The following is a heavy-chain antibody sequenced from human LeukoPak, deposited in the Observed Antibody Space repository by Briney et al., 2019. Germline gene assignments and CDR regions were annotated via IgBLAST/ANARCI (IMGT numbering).Heavy chain of an antibody. J-gene: IGHJ4*02. CDR1: GFTVNSNY. D-gene: IGHD4-17*01. V-gene: IGHV3-66*01. CDR3: ARLGTTVTHFDY. CDR2: LYSGGST. Sequence: PGGSLRLSCAASGFTVNSNYMSWVRQAPGKGLEWVSVLYSGGSTYYTDSVKGRFTVSRDNSKNTLYLQMNSLRAEDTAVYYCARLGTTVTHFDYWGQGTLVTVSS.